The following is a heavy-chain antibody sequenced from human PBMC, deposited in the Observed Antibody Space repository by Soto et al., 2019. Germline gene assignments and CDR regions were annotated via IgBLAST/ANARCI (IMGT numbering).Heavy chain of an antibody. CDR2: INHSGST. CDR1: GGSFSGYY. CDR3: ARRPRGGYPRSPL. Sequence: QVQLQQWGAGLLKPSETLSLTCAVYGGSFSGYYWSWIRQPPGKGLEWIGEINHSGSTNYNPSLKTRVPISVDTSKNQFSLKLSSVTAAVTAVYYCARRPRGGYPRSPLWGRGTLVTVSS. V-gene: IGHV4-34*01. D-gene: IGHD3-16*01. J-gene: IGHJ2*01.